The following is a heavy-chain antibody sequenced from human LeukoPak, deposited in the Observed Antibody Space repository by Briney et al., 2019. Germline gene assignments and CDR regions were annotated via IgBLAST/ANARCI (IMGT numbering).Heavy chain of an antibody. CDR2: IKSRRDGGTT. J-gene: IGHJ4*02. CDR1: GFTFTNAW. Sequence: GGSLRLSCAASGFTFTNAWMDWVRQAPGEGLEWVGRIKSRRDGGTTDFAAPVKGRFTISRDDSRTTLYLHMNSLKTEDTAVYYCITVYDSVANWGRGTLVTVSS. V-gene: IGHV3-15*01. CDR3: ITVYDSVAN. D-gene: IGHD5-12*01.